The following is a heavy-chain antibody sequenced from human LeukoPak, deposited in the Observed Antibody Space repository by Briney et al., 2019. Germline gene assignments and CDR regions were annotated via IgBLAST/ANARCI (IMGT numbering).Heavy chain of an antibody. V-gene: IGHV4-39*01. D-gene: IGHD3-10*01. CDR3: ARHGYYYGSGSQWGFDY. Sequence: PSETLSLTCTVSGGSISSSSYYWGWIRQPPGKGLEWIGSIYYSGSTYYNPSLKSRVTISADTSKNQFSLKLSSVTAADTAVYYCARHGYYYGSGSQWGFDYWGQGTLVTVSS. CDR1: GGSISSSSYY. J-gene: IGHJ4*02. CDR2: IYYSGST.